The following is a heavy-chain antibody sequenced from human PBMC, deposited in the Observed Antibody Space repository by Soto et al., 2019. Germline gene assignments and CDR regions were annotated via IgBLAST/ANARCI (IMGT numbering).Heavy chain of an antibody. J-gene: IGHJ2*01. CDR2: IYWDDDK. CDR1: GLSLSTSGVG. CDR3: AHPSSSGYSH. V-gene: IGHV2-5*02. D-gene: IGHD3-22*01. Sequence: QITLKESGPTLVKPTQTLTLTCTFSGLSLSTSGVGVCWIRQPPGKALEWLAIIYWDDDKRYSPSLKSRLTITKDTSKNQVVLTMTNMDPVDTATYYCAHPSSSGYSHWCRGTLVTVSS.